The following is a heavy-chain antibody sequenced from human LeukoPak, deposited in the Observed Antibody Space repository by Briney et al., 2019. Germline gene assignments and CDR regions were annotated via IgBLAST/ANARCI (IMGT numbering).Heavy chain of an antibody. J-gene: IGHJ3*02. CDR2: INAGNGNT. V-gene: IGHV1-3*03. Sequence: GASVKVSCKASGYTFTSYAMHWVRQAPGQRLEWVGWINAGNGNTKYSQEFQGRVTITADESTSTAYMELSSLRYEDTAVYYCARVWCSGGSCYSSRGAFDIWGQGSMVTVSS. D-gene: IGHD2-15*01. CDR3: ARVWCSGGSCYSSRGAFDI. CDR1: GYTFTSYA.